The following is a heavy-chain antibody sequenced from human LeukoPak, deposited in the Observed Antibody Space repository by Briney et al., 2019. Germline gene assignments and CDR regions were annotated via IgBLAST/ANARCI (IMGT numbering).Heavy chain of an antibody. D-gene: IGHD4-17*01. J-gene: IGHJ5*02. CDR3: AREHNYGDYGGWFDP. CDR2: INHSGST. CDR1: GGSFSGYY. Sequence: SETLSLTCAVYGGSFSGYYWSWIRQPPGKGLEWIGEINHSGSTSYNPSLKSRVTISVDTSKNQFSLKLSSVTAADTAVYYCAREHNYGDYGGWFDPWGQGTLVTVSS. V-gene: IGHV4-34*01.